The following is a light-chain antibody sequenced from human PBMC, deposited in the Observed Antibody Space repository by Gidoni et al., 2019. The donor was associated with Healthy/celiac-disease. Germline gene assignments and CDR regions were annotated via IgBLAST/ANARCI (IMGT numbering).Light chain of an antibody. Sequence: DIVITKPPDSLAVSLGERATINCKSSQSVLYSSNNKNYLAWYQQKPGQPPKLLIYWASTRESGVPDRFSGSGSGTDFTLTISSLQAEDVAVYYCQQYYSTPHFGGGTKVEIK. CDR2: WAS. CDR3: QQYYSTPH. V-gene: IGKV4-1*01. CDR1: QSVLYSSNNKNY. J-gene: IGKJ4*01.